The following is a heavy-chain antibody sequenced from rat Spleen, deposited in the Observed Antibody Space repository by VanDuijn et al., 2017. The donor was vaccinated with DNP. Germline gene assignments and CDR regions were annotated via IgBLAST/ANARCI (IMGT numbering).Heavy chain of an antibody. D-gene: IGHD1-8*01. CDR1: GFTFSDYY. J-gene: IGHJ2*01. V-gene: IGHV5-20*01. Sequence: ASGFTFSDYYMAWVRQAPKQGLEWVAMISHSDGTTYYPDSVKGRFTVSRDNAKSSLYLQMDSLRSEDTATYYCARDDTVAPFDYWGQGVMVTVSA. CDR2: ISHSDGTT. CDR3: ARDDTVAPFDY.